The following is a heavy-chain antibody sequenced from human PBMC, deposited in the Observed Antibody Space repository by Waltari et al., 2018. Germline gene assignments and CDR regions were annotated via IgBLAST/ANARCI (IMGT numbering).Heavy chain of an antibody. Sequence: EVQLVESGGGLVQPGGSLRLSCAASGFTFSSYSMNWVRQAPGKGLEWVSYISSISSTIYYEYSVKGRFTIARDNAKNSLYLQMNSLRAEDTAVYYCARDLIRSGGYNYWGQGTLVTVSS. CDR1: GFTFSSYS. J-gene: IGHJ4*02. CDR3: ARDLIRSGGYNY. V-gene: IGHV3-48*01. D-gene: IGHD1-26*01. CDR2: ISSISSTI.